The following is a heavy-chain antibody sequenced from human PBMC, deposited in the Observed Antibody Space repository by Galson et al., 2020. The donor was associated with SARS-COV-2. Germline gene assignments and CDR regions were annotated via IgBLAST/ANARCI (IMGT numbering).Heavy chain of an antibody. CDR2: ISSSGRTI. CDR3: ARLDAYGPGY. V-gene: IGHV3-48*03. CDR1: GFSFSNYE. J-gene: IGHJ4*02. Sequence: GGSLRLSCAASGFSFSNYEMNWVRQAPGKGQEWISYISSSGRTIHYADSVKGRFTISRDNAKSSLSLQMNSLRAEDTAVYYCARLDAYGPGYWGQGTLVTVSS. D-gene: IGHD2-21*01.